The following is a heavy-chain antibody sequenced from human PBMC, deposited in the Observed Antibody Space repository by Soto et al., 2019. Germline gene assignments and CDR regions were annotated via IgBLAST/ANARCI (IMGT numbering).Heavy chain of an antibody. CDR2: ISSSSSYI. J-gene: IGHJ6*03. CDR3: ARETTYYMDV. CDR1: GLTFSSSG. V-gene: IGHV3-21*01. Sequence: GGSLRLSCAASGLTFSSSGMDWVRQAPGKGLEWVSSISSSSSYIYYTDSVKGRFTISRDNAKNSLYLQMNSLRAEDTAVYYCARETTYYMDVWGKGTTVTV. D-gene: IGHD1-1*01.